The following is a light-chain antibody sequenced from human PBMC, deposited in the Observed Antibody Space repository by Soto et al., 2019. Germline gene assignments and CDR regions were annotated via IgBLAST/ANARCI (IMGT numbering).Light chain of an antibody. CDR2: EVS. Sequence: QSALTQPPSVSGSPGQSVTISCTGTSSDVGGYDRVSWYQQPPGTAPKLVIHEVSRRPSGVPDRFSGSKSGNTASLTISGLQAEDEADYYCSSYAGSNSVIFGGGTKVTVL. CDR1: SSDVGGYDR. J-gene: IGLJ2*01. V-gene: IGLV2-18*02. CDR3: SSYAGSNSVI.